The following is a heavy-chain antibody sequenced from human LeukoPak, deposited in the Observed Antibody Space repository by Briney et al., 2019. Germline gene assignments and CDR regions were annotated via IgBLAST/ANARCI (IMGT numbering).Heavy chain of an antibody. CDR2: ISAYNGNT. CDR1: GYTFTSYG. Sequence: GESLKISCKASGYTFTSYGISWVRQAPGQGLEWMGWISAYNGNTNYAQKLQGRVTMTTDTSTSTAYMELRSLRSDDTAVYYCARRRGDDYYDSSGLTVFDYWGQGTLVTVSS. J-gene: IGHJ4*02. V-gene: IGHV1-18*01. CDR3: ARRRGDDYYDSSGLTVFDY. D-gene: IGHD3-22*01.